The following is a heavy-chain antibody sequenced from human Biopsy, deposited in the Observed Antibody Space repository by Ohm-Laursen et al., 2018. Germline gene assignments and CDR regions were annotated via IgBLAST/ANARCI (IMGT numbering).Heavy chain of an antibody. V-gene: IGHV1-58*01. CDR1: GFTFTSTA. CDR2: IVVGSGHT. Sequence: SVKVSCKASGFTFTSTAVQWVRQARGQRLEWIGWIVVGSGHTNYAQKFQERVTITRDMSTSTAYMELTSLRSEDTAVYYCAATSTLYYYYYAMDVWDQGTTITVSS. J-gene: IGHJ6*02. CDR3: AATSTLYYYYYAMDV.